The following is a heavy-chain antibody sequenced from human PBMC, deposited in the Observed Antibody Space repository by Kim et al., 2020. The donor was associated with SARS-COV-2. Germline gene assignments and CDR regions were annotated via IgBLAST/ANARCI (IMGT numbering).Heavy chain of an antibody. D-gene: IGHD6-13*01. V-gene: IGHV1-2*02. J-gene: IGHJ4*02. CDR3: ARARDSSRWYLLR. CDR2: INPNSGGT. Sequence: ASVKVSCKASGYTFTGYYMHWVRQAPGQGLEWMGWINPNSGGTNYAQKFQGRITMTRDTSISTAYMELSRLRSDDTAVYYCARARDSSRWYLLRWGQGTLVTVSS. CDR1: GYTFTGYY.